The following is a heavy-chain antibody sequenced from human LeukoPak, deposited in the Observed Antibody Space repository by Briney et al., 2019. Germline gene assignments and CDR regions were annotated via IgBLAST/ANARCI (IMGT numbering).Heavy chain of an antibody. CDR2: IIPIFGTA. CDR3: ARAPYDILTGFHGSDDYYYGMDV. V-gene: IGHV1-69*13. Sequence: SVKVSCKASGGTFSSYAISWVRQAPGQGLEWMGGIIPIFGTANYAQKFQGRVTITADESTSTAYMELSSLRSEDTAVYYCARAPYDILTGFHGSDDYYYGMDVWGQGTTVTVSS. J-gene: IGHJ6*02. D-gene: IGHD3-9*01. CDR1: GGTFSSYA.